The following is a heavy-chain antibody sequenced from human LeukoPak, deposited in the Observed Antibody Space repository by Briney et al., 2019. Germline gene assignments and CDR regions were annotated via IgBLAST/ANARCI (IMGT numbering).Heavy chain of an antibody. J-gene: IGHJ4*02. V-gene: IGHV4-4*02. D-gene: IGHD5-18*01. CDR1: GGSISSSNW. Sequence: PSGTLSLTCAVSGGSISSSNWWSWVRQPPGKGLEWIGEIYHSGSTNYHPSLKSRVTISVDKSKNQFSLKLSSVTAADTAVYYCARKRGYSYGYLFYFDYWGQGTLVTVSS. CDR3: ARKRGYSYGYLFYFDY. CDR2: IYHSGST.